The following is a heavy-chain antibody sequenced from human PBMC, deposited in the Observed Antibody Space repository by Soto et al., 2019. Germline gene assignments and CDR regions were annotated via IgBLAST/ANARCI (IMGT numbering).Heavy chain of an antibody. Sequence: PSETLSLTCTVSGGSISSYYCSWIRQAAGKGLEWIGRIHTSGSPNYNPSLKSRVTMSADTSKNQFSLKLTSVTAADTAVYYCATGGTYSDYRGQGTLVTVSS. V-gene: IGHV4-4*07. CDR1: GGSISSYY. J-gene: IGHJ4*02. CDR2: IHTSGSP. CDR3: ATGGTYSDY.